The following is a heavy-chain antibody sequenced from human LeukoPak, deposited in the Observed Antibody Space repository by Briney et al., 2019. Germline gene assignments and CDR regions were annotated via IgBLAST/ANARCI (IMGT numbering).Heavy chain of an antibody. Sequence: GASVKVSCKASGYTFPSYGISWVRQPPGKGLEWMGWISAYNGHTNYAQTLQGRVTMTTDTSTSTAYRELRSLRSDDTAVYYCARALYYGSGSQFDYWGQGTLVTVSS. V-gene: IGHV1-18*01. D-gene: IGHD3-10*01. CDR1: GYTFPSYG. CDR3: ARALYYGSGSQFDY. J-gene: IGHJ4*02. CDR2: ISAYNGHT.